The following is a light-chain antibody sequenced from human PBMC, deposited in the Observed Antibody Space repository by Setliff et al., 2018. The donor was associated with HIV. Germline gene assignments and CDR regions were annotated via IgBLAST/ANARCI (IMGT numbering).Light chain of an antibody. CDR2: DVT. V-gene: IGLV2-14*03. CDR3: SSYTSTRALL. J-gene: IGLJ2*01. Sequence: QSVLTQPASVSGSPGQSVTISCTGTSSDVGGYNFASWYQQHPGKTPELLIYDVTNRPSGVSDRFSGSKSGNTASLTISGLQPEDEADYYCSSYTSTRALLFGGGTKGTVL. CDR1: SSDVGGYNF.